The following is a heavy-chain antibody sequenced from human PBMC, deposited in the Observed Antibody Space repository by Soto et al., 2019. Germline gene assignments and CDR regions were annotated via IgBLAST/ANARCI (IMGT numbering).Heavy chain of an antibody. V-gene: IGHV1-3*01. CDR1: GYTFTSYA. Sequence: ASVKVSCKASGYTFTSYAMHWVRQAPGQRLEWMRWINAGNGNTKYSQKFQGRVTITRDTPASTAYMELSSLRSEDTAVYYCARGIAAAGTGYYYYGMDVWGQGTTVTVSS. CDR2: INAGNGNT. D-gene: IGHD6-13*01. CDR3: ARGIAAAGTGYYYYGMDV. J-gene: IGHJ6*02.